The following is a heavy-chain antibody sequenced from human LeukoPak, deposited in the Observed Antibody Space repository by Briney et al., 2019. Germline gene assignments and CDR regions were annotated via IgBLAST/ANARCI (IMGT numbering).Heavy chain of an antibody. Sequence: GGSLRLSCAVSGLSFGNYWMSWVRQAPGKGLEWVANINQDANERYYVDSVKGRYTISRDNAKNSLYLQVNSLRAEDTAVYYCAKDLLRYFDWSGGYFDYWGQGTLVTVSS. CDR3: AKDLLRYFDWSGGYFDY. V-gene: IGHV3-7*01. CDR1: GLSFGNYW. J-gene: IGHJ4*02. D-gene: IGHD3-9*01. CDR2: INQDANER.